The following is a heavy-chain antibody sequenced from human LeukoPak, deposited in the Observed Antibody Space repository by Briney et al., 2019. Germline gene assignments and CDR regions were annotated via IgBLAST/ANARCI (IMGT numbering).Heavy chain of an antibody. J-gene: IGHJ4*02. CDR2: IHYSGST. Sequence: SETLSLTCTVSGGSISSGDYYWSWIRQPPGKGLEWIGYIHYSGSTSYNPSLKSRVTISVDTSKNQFSLKLSSVTAADTAVYYCARDQGENWGQGTPVTVSS. V-gene: IGHV4-30-4*08. CDR3: ARDQGEN. CDR1: GGSISSGDYY. D-gene: IGHD3-10*01.